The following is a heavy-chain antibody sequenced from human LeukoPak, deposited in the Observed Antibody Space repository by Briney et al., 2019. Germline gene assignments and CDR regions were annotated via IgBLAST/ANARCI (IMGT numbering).Heavy chain of an antibody. J-gene: IGHJ4*02. CDR3: ATVAGDRMDY. D-gene: IGHD6-13*01. V-gene: IGHV1-18*01. Sequence: ASVKVSCKASGYTFATYGFCWVRQAPGHGLEWMGWISANTGKTDYAQKFQGRVTMTTDTSTSTAYMELRSLRPDDTAVYYCATVAGDRMDYWGQGTLLTVSS. CDR1: GYTFATYG. CDR2: ISANTGKT.